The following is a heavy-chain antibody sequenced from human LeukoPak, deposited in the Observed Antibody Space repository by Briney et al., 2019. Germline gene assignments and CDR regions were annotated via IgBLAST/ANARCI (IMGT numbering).Heavy chain of an antibody. CDR2: STGTGYST. V-gene: IGHV3-23*01. CDR1: EFTFSNYA. Sequence: GGSLRLSCAASEFTFSNYAMSWVRQAPGKGLEWVSGSTGTGYSTYYADSVKGRFTISRDNSKNTLYLQMNSLRAEDTAVYYCASFATYGYSYRYYFDYWGQGTLVTVSS. CDR3: ASFATYGYSYRYYFDY. D-gene: IGHD5-18*01. J-gene: IGHJ4*02.